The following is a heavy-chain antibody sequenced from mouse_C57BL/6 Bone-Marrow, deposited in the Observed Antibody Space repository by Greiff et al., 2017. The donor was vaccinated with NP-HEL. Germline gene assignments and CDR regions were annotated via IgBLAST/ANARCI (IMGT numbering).Heavy chain of an antibody. CDR1: GYTFTSYW. Sequence: QVQLQQPGAELVRPGSSVKLSCKASGYTFTSYWMHWVKQRPIQGLEWIGNIDPSDSETHYIQKFKDKATLTVDKSSSTAYMQLSSLASEDSAVYYCARSRYGRSYAMDYWGQGTSVTVSS. V-gene: IGHV1-52*01. CDR3: ARSRYGRSYAMDY. D-gene: IGHD2-14*01. J-gene: IGHJ4*01. CDR2: IDPSDSET.